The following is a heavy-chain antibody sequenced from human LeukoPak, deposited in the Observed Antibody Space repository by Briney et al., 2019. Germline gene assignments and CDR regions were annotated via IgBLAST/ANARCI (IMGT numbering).Heavy chain of an antibody. D-gene: IGHD1-1*01. J-gene: IGHJ4*02. CDR2: IYYSGST. CDR1: GGSISSYY. V-gene: IGHV4-59*01. Sequence: SETLSLTCTVSGGSISSYYWSWIRQPPGKGLEWIGYIYYSGSTNYNPSLKSRVTISVDTSKNQFSLKLSSVTAADTAVYYCARGRTGTRPLAYWGQGTLVTVSS. CDR3: ARGRTGTRPLAY.